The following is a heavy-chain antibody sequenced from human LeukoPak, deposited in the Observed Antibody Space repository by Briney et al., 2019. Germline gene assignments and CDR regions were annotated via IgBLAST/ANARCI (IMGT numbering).Heavy chain of an antibody. Sequence: GGSLRLSCAASGFTFSSYWMSWVRQAPGKGLEWVSSISSSSSYIYYADSVKGRFTISRDNAKNSLYLQMNSLRAEDTAVYYCARAAAGTGDYDYWGQGTLVTVSS. D-gene: IGHD6-13*01. J-gene: IGHJ4*02. CDR2: ISSSSSYI. V-gene: IGHV3-21*01. CDR1: GFTFSSYW. CDR3: ARAAAGTGDYDY.